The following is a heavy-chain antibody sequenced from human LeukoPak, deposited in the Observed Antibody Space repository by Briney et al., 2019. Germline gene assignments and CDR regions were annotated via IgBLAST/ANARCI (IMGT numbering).Heavy chain of an antibody. V-gene: IGHV3-23*01. J-gene: IGHJ3*02. CDR2: IRGSGGST. D-gene: IGHD3/OR15-3a*01. CDR1: GFTFSRYA. CDR3: AEEEALDQAGFGGFNI. Sequence: GGPLRLSCVASGFTFSRYALSWVRQAPGKGLEWVSGIRGSGGSTYYADSVRGRFTISRDNSENRLSLEVHSLRAEHTAVYHCAEEEALDQAGFGGFNIGGQGTMVSVS.